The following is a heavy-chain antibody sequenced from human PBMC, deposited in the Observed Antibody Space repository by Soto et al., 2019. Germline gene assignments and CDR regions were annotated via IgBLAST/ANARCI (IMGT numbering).Heavy chain of an antibody. V-gene: IGHV1-18*01. CDR1: GYTFTSYG. D-gene: IGHD3-10*01. CDR3: ARDLTGYYGSGSTDYYYGMDV. Sequence: ASVKVSCKASGYTFTSYGISWVRQAPGQGLEWMGWISAYNGNTNYAQKLQGRVTMTTDTSTSTAYMELRSLRSDDTAVYYCARDLTGYYGSGSTDYYYGMDVWGQGTTVTVSS. J-gene: IGHJ6*02. CDR2: ISAYNGNT.